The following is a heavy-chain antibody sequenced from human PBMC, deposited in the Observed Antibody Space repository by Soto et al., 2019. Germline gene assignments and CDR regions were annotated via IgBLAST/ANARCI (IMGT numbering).Heavy chain of an antibody. D-gene: IGHD2-2*01. CDR1: GGTFSSYA. V-gene: IGHV1-69*13. Sequence: SVKVSCKASGGTFSSYAISWVRQAPGQGLEWMGGIIPIFGTANYAQKFQGRVTITADESTSTAYMELSSLRSEDTAVYYCARGNIVVVPAAIFYYYYGMDVWGQGTMVTVSS. CDR3: ARGNIVVVPAAIFYYYYGMDV. J-gene: IGHJ6*02. CDR2: IIPIFGTA.